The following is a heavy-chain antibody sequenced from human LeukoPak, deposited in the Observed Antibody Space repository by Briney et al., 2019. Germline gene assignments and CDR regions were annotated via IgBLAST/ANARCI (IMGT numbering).Heavy chain of an antibody. CDR2: IIPIFGTA. Sequence: ASVKISCKASGGTFSSYAISWVRQAPGQGLEWMGRIIPIFGTANYAQKFQGRVTITTDESTSTAYMELSSLRSEDTAVYYCARDKAQQLAYYYYYYMDVWGKGTTVTVSS. D-gene: IGHD6-13*01. J-gene: IGHJ6*03. V-gene: IGHV1-69*05. CDR1: GGTFSSYA. CDR3: ARDKAQQLAYYYYYYMDV.